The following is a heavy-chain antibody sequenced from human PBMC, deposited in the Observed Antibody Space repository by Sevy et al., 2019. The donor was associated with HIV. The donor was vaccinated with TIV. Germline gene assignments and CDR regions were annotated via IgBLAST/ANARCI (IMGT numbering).Heavy chain of an antibody. CDR1: GFTFSKYS. CDR3: AREGCTKPHDY. CDR2: LSFGSGEI. V-gene: IGHV3-23*01. J-gene: IGHJ4*02. Sequence: GGYLRLSCAASGFTFSKYSMSWVRQPPGKGLEWVLTLSFGSGEINYADTVKGRFTISRDNSKSSVYLQMNNLRPEDTAVYYCAREGCTKPHDYWGQGTLVTVSS. D-gene: IGHD2-8*01.